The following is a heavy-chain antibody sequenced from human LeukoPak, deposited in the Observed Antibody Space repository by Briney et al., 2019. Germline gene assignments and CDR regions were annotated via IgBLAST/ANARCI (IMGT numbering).Heavy chain of an antibody. CDR1: GGSISSYY. J-gene: IGHJ4*02. D-gene: IGHD3-22*01. Sequence: SETLSLTCTVSGGSISSYYWSWIRQPPAKGLEWIGYIYYSGSTNYNPSLKGRVTISVDTSKNQFSLKLSSVTAADTAVYYCARHIYDSSGYYYFDYWGQGTLVTVSS. V-gene: IGHV4-59*08. CDR2: IYYSGST. CDR3: ARHIYDSSGYYYFDY.